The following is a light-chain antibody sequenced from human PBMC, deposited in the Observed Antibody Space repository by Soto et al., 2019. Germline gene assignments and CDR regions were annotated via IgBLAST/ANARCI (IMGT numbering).Light chain of an antibody. CDR1: XGLLQITGETF. J-gene: IGKJ5*01. Sequence: VLXTQTPLSXSXPXWHXXXGAVKXXXGLLQITGETFLFCYLQKPGQSPQLLIYEVSTRVSGVPDRFSGSGSGTDFTLEISRVETDDVGIYYCMQSTQLPPTFGQGTRLEIK. CDR3: MQSTQLPPT. CDR2: EVS. V-gene: IGKV2D-29*02.